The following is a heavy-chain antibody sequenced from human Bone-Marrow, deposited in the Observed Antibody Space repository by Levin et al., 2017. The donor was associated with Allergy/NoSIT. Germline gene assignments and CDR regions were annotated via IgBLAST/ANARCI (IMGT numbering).Heavy chain of an antibody. J-gene: IGHJ6*02. CDR3: ARDGYYYDSSAYAYGLDV. V-gene: IGHV3-33*01. Sequence: SCGASGFIFSNYVMHWVRQAPGKGLEWVAYIWNDGTKEDYAHSVEGRFTISRDNSKNTLYLQMNSLRADDTAVYFCARDGYYYDSSAYAYGLDVWGHGTAVTVSS. D-gene: IGHD3-22*01. CDR1: GFIFSNYV. CDR2: IWNDGTKE.